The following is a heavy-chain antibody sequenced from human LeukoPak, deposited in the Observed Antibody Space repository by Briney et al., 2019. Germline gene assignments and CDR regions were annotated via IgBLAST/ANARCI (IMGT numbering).Heavy chain of an antibody. Sequence: PGGSLRLSCAASGFTFSSYWMSWVRQAPGKGLEWVANIKQDGSEKYYVDSVKGRFTISRDNAKNSLYLQMNSLRAEDTAVYYCARGRGVVVPAAMFISSPYYYYGMDVWGQGTTVTVSS. J-gene: IGHJ6*02. V-gene: IGHV3-7*01. CDR3: ARGRGVVVPAAMFISSPYYYYGMDV. D-gene: IGHD2-2*01. CDR2: IKQDGSEK. CDR1: GFTFSSYW.